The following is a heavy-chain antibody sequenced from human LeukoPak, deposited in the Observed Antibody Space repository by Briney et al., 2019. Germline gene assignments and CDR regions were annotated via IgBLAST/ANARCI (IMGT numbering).Heavy chain of an antibody. J-gene: IGHJ3*02. CDR3: AREGQLWMVGGAFDI. CDR2: INPNSGGT. V-gene: IGHV1-2*02. CDR1: GYTFTGYY. Sequence: ASVKVSCKASGYTFTGYYMHWVRQAPGQGLEWMGWINPNSGGTNYAQKFQGRVTMTRDTSISTAYMELRSLRSDDTAVYYCAREGQLWMVGGAFDIWGQGTMVTVSS. D-gene: IGHD5-18*01.